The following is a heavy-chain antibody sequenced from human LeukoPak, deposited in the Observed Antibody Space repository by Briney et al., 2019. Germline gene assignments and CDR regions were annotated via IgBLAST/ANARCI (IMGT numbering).Heavy chain of an antibody. CDR3: AKSPVLTNLDY. J-gene: IGHJ4*02. V-gene: IGHV3-23*01. D-gene: IGHD4/OR15-4a*01. Sequence: GGSLRLSCAASGLTFSSYAMSWVRQAPGKGLEWVSAISGSGGSTFYADSVKGRFTISRDNSKNTLYLQMNSLRVEDTAVYYCAKSPVLTNLDYWGQGTLVTVSS. CDR2: ISGSGGST. CDR1: GLTFSSYA.